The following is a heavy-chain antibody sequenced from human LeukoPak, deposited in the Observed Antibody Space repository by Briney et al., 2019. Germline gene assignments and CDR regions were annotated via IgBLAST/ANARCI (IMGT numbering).Heavy chain of an antibody. CDR1: GYTFTSYD. Sequence: ASVKVSCKASGYTFTSYDINWVRQATGQGLEWMGWMNPNSGNTGYAQKFQGRVTITRNTSISTAYMELSSLRSEDTAVYYCAKDLAMRGKANKDFDYWGQGTLVTVSS. J-gene: IGHJ4*02. D-gene: IGHD1/OR15-1a*01. CDR3: AKDLAMRGKANKDFDY. CDR2: MNPNSGNT. V-gene: IGHV1-8*03.